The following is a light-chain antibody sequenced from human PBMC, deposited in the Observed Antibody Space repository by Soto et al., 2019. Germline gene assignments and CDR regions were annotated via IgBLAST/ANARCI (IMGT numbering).Light chain of an antibody. CDR1: SSDVGGYNY. V-gene: IGLV2-8*01. Sequence: QSALTQPPSASGSPGQSVTISCTGTSSDVGGYNYVSRYQQHPGKAPKLIIYEVNKRPSGVPDRFSGSKSGNTASLTVSGLQAEDEADYYCSSYAGTPFVFGTGTKVTVL. CDR2: EVN. CDR3: SSYAGTPFV. J-gene: IGLJ1*01.